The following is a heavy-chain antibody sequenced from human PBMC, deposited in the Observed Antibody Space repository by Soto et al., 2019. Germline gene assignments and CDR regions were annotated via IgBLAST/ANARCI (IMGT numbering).Heavy chain of an antibody. CDR2: ISANNVNT. CDR1: GYTFTNYG. V-gene: IGHV1-18*01. Sequence: QVQLVQSGAEVKKPGASVKVSCKASGYTFTNYGISWVRQAPGQGLEWMGWISANNVNTKYAQKFQGRVTMTTDTSTSTAYMDLRSLRSDDTAVYYCARYLLTGSYINYYYYVMDVWGQGTTVTVSS. D-gene: IGHD3-9*01. CDR3: ARYLLTGSYINYYYYVMDV. J-gene: IGHJ6*02.